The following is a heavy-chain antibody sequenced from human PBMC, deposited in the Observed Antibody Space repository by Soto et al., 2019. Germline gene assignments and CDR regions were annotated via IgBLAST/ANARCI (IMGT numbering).Heavy chain of an antibody. J-gene: IGHJ4*02. CDR1: GGSISSGDYY. Sequence: SETLSLTCTVSGGSISSGDYYWSWIRQPPGKGLEWIGYIYYSGSTYYNPSLKSRVTISVETSKNQFPLKLSSVTAADTAVYYCASRKSSPYFDYWGQGTLVTAPQ. D-gene: IGHD3-10*01. V-gene: IGHV4-30-4*01. CDR3: ASRKSSPYFDY. CDR2: IYYSGST.